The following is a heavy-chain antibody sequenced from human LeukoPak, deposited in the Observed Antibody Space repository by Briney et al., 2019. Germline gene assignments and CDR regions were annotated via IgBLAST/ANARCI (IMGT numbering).Heavy chain of an antibody. V-gene: IGHV1-69*04. CDR3: ARDSPGLYAFDY. CDR1: GGTFSSYA. CDR2: IIPILGIA. Sequence: ASVKVSCKASGGTFSSYAISWVRQAPGQGLEWMGRIIPILGIANYAQKFQGRVTITADKSTSTAYMELSSLRSEDTAVYYCARDSPGLYAFDYWGQGTLVTVSS. J-gene: IGHJ4*02. D-gene: IGHD2-2*02.